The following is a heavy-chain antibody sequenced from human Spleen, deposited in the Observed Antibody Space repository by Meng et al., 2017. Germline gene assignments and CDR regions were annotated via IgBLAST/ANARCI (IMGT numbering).Heavy chain of an antibody. CDR3: ARDPGDCSSTSCYVGSFDY. J-gene: IGHJ4*02. D-gene: IGHD2-2*01. CDR1: GGSISSYY. Sequence: SETLSLTCTVSGGSISSYYWSWIRQPPGKGLEWIGYIYYSGSTNYNPSLKSRVTISVDTSKNQFSLKLSSVTAADTAVYYCARDPGDCSSTSCYVGSFDYWGQGTLVTVSS. CDR2: IYYSGST. V-gene: IGHV4-59*01.